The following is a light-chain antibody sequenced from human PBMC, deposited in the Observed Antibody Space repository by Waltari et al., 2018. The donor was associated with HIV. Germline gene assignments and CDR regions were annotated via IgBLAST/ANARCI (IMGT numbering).Light chain of an antibody. V-gene: IGLV3-21*02. J-gene: IGLJ2*01. CDR1: NIKINN. CDR2: DDS. Sequence: SYVLTQPPSVSVAPGNNIKINNVHWYRQRQGQAPTLVVYDDSARPSGIPERFSGSHSENTATLTISRVEAGDEADYYCQVWDSTTDEGVFGGGTKLAVL. CDR3: QVWDSTTDEGV.